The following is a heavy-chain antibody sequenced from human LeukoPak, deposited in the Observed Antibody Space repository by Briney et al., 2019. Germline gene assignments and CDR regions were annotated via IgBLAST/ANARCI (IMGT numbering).Heavy chain of an antibody. Sequence: GGSLRLSCEASGFIFGHSWMSWVRQAPGKGLEWVANINLDGSEINYLDSLTGRLTISRDNAKDSLYLQMNGLRAEDTAVYFCVRDRGYSTFDYWGQGTLVTVSS. CDR2: INLDGSEI. J-gene: IGHJ4*02. CDR1: GFIFGHSW. D-gene: IGHD3-22*01. V-gene: IGHV3-7*03. CDR3: VRDRGYSTFDY.